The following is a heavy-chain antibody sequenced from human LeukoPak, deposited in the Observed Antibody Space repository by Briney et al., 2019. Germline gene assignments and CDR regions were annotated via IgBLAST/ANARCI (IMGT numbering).Heavy chain of an antibody. V-gene: IGHV3-30*02. D-gene: IGHD4-17*01. CDR3: AKALDYGYYYYYYMDV. Sequence: GGSLRLSCAASGFTFSSYGMHWVHQAPGKGLEWVAFIRYDGSNKYYADSVKGRFTISRDNSKNTLYLQMNSLRAEDTAVYYCAKALDYGYYYYYYMDVWGKGTTVTVSS. J-gene: IGHJ6*03. CDR1: GFTFSSYG. CDR2: IRYDGSNK.